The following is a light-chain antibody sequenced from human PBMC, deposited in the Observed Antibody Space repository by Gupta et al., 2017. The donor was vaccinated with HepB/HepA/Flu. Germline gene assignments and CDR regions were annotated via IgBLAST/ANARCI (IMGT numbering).Light chain of an antibody. J-gene: IGLJ2*01. CDR3: SAWDTSHSGVV. CDR2: RNN. Sequence: QAALTQPPQASKGSRQTAIVALIGNSTNVGSQGVVWLRQHQRHPPKVVSYRNNSRTSGISERMSACRSGNRASLTITGLQHEDEGDYYCSAWDTSHSGVVFGGGTRLTVL. V-gene: IGLV10-54*01. CDR1: STNVGSQG.